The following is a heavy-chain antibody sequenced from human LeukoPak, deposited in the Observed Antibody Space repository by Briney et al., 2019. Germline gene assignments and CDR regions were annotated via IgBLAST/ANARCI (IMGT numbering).Heavy chain of an antibody. J-gene: IGHJ4*02. Sequence: ASVKVSCKTSGYTFTTYAIHWVRQAPGDRLEWMGCFNVGHGNTEYSERFQGRVTITTDASATTHFMELSSLRSEDAAVYYCASQYYYGPTGYYGGFDYWGQGTPVTASS. CDR3: ASQYYYGPTGYYGGFDY. V-gene: IGHV1-3*01. CDR1: GYTFTTYA. D-gene: IGHD3-22*01. CDR2: FNVGHGNT.